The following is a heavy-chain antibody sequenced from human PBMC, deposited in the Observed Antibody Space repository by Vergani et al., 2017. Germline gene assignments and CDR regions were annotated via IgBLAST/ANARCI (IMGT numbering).Heavy chain of an antibody. J-gene: IGHJ1*01. D-gene: IGHD3-22*01. CDR1: GGSISSYY. Sequence: QVQLQESGPGLVKPSETLSLTCTVSGGSISSYYWSWIRQPPGKGLEWIGYIYYNGSTNYNPSLESRVTISVDTSKNQFSLKLSSVTAADTAVYYCARAPPMIVYNFQHWGQGTLVTVSS. CDR3: ARAPPMIVYNFQH. CDR2: IYYNGST. V-gene: IGHV4-59*01.